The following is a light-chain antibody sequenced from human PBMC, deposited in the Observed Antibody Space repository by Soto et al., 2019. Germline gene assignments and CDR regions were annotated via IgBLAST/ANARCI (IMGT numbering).Light chain of an antibody. CDR1: STDVGSFNL. J-gene: IGLJ3*02. CDR3: SSYASSGAVV. CDR2: EVT. V-gene: IGLV2-14*02. Sequence: QSALTQPASVSGSPGQSVTISCTGTSTDVGSFNLVSWFQQHPGKAPRLIIYEVTKRPSGVSHRFSGSKSGNTASLTFSGLQPEDEADYYCSSYASSGAVVFGGGTKVTVL.